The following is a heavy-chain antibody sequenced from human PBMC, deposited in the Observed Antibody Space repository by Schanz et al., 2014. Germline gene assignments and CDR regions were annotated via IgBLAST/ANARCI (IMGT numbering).Heavy chain of an antibody. Sequence: EVQLVESGGGLVQPGGSLRLSCAASGFTFGNFFMSWVRQAPGKGLEWVANIKQDGIEKYYVDSVKGRFTISRDNAKNSLYLQMNSLTADDTAVYYCAKDYYDSSGYYFFDYWGQGALVTVSS. CDR3: AKDYYDSSGYYFFDY. CDR2: IKQDGIEK. D-gene: IGHD3-22*01. J-gene: IGHJ4*02. CDR1: GFTFGNFF. V-gene: IGHV3-7*01.